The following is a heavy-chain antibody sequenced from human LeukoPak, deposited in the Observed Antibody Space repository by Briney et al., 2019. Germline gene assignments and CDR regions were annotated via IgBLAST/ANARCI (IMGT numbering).Heavy chain of an antibody. V-gene: IGHV3-21*01. D-gene: IGHD5-24*01. CDR2: ISGSSTNI. CDR3: GRCISTSLIVNDR. J-gene: IGHJ5*02. Sequence: GGSLRLSRAASGFIFSNYAMTWVRQAPGKGLEWVSGISGSSTNIQYADSVKGRFTISRDNAKNSLYLQMNSLRAEDTAVYYCGRCISTSLIVNDRWGQGTLVTVSS. CDR1: GFIFSNYA.